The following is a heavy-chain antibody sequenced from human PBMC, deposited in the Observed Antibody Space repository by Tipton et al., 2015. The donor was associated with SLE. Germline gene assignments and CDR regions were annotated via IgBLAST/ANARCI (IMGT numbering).Heavy chain of an antibody. Sequence: SLRLSCAAFGFTFSTYSMNWVRQAPGKGLEWVSSITSTSSYTYYTDSVKGRFTIPRDNAENSLFLQMNSLRAEDTAVYYCARDQYSSGRWDYWGQGALVTVSS. J-gene: IGHJ4*02. CDR1: GFTFSTYS. CDR2: ITSTSSYT. V-gene: IGHV3-21*01. D-gene: IGHD6-19*01. CDR3: ARDQYSSGRWDY.